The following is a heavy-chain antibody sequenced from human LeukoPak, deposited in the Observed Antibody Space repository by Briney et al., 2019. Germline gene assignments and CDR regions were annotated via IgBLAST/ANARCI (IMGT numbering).Heavy chain of an antibody. V-gene: IGHV1-18*01. J-gene: IGHJ4*02. D-gene: IGHD2-21*02. CDR1: GYTFTSYG. Sequence: ASVKVSCKASGYTFTSYGISWVRQAPGQGLEWMGWISAYNGNTNYAQKLQGRVTMTTGTSTSTAYMELRSLRSDDTAVYYCARGAYCGGDCYSELDYWGQGTLVTVSS. CDR2: ISAYNGNT. CDR3: ARGAYCGGDCYSELDY.